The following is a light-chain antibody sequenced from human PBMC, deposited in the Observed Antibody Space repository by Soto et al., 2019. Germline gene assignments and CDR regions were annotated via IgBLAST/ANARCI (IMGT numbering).Light chain of an antibody. CDR1: TSNIGDNY. V-gene: IGLV1-47*01. Sequence: QSVLTQPPSASGTPGQRVSISCSGSTSNIGDNYVYWYQQVTGTAPKLLLSRNNQRPSGVPDRFSGSKSGNTASLTISGLQAADEVYYYCSLYTSENTYVFGTGTKVTVL. J-gene: IGLJ1*01. CDR2: RNN. CDR3: SLYTSENTYV.